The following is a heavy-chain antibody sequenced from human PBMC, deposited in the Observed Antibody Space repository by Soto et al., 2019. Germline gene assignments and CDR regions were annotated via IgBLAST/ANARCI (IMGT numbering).Heavy chain of an antibody. CDR1: GFTFGDYA. CDR3: TRDIGKPYYDFWSGYSYFDY. J-gene: IGHJ4*02. CDR2: IRSKAYGGTT. Sequence: EVQLVESGGGLVQPGRSLRLSCTASGFTFGDYAMSWFRQAPGKGLEWVGFIRSKAYGGTTEYAASVKGRFTISRDDSKSIAYLQMNSLKTEDTAVYYCTRDIGKPYYDFWSGYSYFDYWGQGTLVTVSS. D-gene: IGHD3-3*01. V-gene: IGHV3-49*03.